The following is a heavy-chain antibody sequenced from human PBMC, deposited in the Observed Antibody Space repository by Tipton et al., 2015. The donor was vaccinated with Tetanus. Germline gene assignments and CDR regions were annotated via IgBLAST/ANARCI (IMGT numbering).Heavy chain of an antibody. Sequence: TLSLTCTVSGGSIGSGTFYWGWIRQPPGKGLEWIGNVYSSGSTYYNPSPKGRVTISVDTSTTQFSLRLNSVTAADTAIYYCARDHRLSASYAGWFDPWGQGTLVTVSS. CDR1: GGSIGSGTFY. CDR3: ARDHRLSASYAGWFDP. V-gene: IGHV4-61*01. J-gene: IGHJ5*02. CDR2: VYSSGST. D-gene: IGHD1-26*01.